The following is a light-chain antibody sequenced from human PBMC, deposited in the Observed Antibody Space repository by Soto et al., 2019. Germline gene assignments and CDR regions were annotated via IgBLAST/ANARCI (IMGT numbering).Light chain of an antibody. V-gene: IGKV1-39*01. CDR2: ASS. Sequence: DIQMTQSPSSLSASVGGRVTITCRANYNIRNSLNWYQQKPREAPKLLIYASSSLDSGVPSRFSGSASGTDFTLTINSLQTEDLATYDCKQNYSTPLTVGKGTQVEIK. CDR1: YNIRNS. CDR3: KQNYSTPLT. J-gene: IGKJ1*01.